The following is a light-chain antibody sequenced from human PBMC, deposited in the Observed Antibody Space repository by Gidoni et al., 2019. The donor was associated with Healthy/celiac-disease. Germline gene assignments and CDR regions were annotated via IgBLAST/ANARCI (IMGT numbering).Light chain of an antibody. V-gene: IGKV1-39*01. Sequence: DIQMTQSPSSLSASVGDRVTIICRASQSISSYLIWYQQKPGKAPKLLIYAASSLQSGVPSRFSGSGSGTDFTLTISSLQPEDFATYYCQQSYSTPRTFGQGTKVEIK. CDR1: QSISSY. J-gene: IGKJ1*01. CDR3: QQSYSTPRT. CDR2: AAS.